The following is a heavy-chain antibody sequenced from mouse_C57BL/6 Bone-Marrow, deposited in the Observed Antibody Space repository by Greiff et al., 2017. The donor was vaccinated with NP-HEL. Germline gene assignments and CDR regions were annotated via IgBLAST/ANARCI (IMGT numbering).Heavy chain of an antibody. D-gene: IGHD4-1*01. V-gene: IGHV1-64*01. CDR3: ARELLFAY. Sequence: VQRVESGAELVKPGASVKLSCKASGYTFTSYWMHWVKQRPGQGLEWIGMIHPNSGSTNYNEKFKSKATLTVDKSSSTAYMQLSSLTSEDSAVYYWARELLFAYWGQGTLVTVSA. CDR2: IHPNSGST. J-gene: IGHJ3*01. CDR1: GYTFTSYW.